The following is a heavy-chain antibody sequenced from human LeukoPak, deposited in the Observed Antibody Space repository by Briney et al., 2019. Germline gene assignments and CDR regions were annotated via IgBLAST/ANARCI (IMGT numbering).Heavy chain of an antibody. V-gene: IGHV3-30*18. Sequence: SGGCLRLACAASGFTFSRYGMHWVRQAPGKGLEWVALISFDGSNTYYAESVRGRFTISRDSSMNTLYLQMDSLRTEDTAVYYCAKDRVILWFGDFDYWGQGTLVTVSS. CDR3: AKDRVILWFGDFDY. J-gene: IGHJ4*02. CDR1: GFTFSRYG. D-gene: IGHD2-21*01. CDR2: ISFDGSNT.